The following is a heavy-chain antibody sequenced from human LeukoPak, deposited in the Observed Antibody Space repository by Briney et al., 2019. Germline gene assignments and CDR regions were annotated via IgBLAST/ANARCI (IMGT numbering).Heavy chain of an antibody. J-gene: IGHJ3*02. V-gene: IGHV3-21*01. CDR3: ARAGITIFGVGSRGASDI. Sequence: GGSLRLSCAASGFTFSSYSMNWVRQAPGKGLEWVSSISSSSSYIYYADSVKGRFTISRDNAKNSLYLQMNSLRAEDTAVYYCARAGITIFGVGSRGASDIWGQGTMVTVSS. CDR1: GFTFSSYS. D-gene: IGHD3-3*01. CDR2: ISSSSSYI.